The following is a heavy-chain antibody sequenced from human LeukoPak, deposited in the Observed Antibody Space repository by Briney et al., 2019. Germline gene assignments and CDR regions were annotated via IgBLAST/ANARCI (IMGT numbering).Heavy chain of an antibody. CDR3: ARTGDTERFDY. V-gene: IGHV3-33*01. J-gene: IGHJ4*02. D-gene: IGHD5-18*01. CDR1: GFTFSNYG. CDR2: IRYDGSKK. Sequence: GGSLRLSCAASGFTFSNYGMHWVRQAPGKGLEWVALIRYDGSKKDYADSVKGRFTISRDNSKNTLHPQMNSLRAEDTAVYYCARTGDTERFDYWGQGTLVTVSS.